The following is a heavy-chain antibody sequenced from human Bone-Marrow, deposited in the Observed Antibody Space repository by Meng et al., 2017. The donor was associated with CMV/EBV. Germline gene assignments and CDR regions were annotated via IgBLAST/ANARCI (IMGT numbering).Heavy chain of an antibody. V-gene: IGHV4-39*01. CDR2: IYYSGST. D-gene: IGHD3-3*01. CDR1: GGSISSSSYY. CDR3: ARVGRDYDFWSGPLGWFDP. Sequence: ESLKISCTVSGGSISSSSYYWGWIRQPPGKGLEWIGSIYYSGSTYYNPSLKSRVTISVDTSKNQFSLKLSSVTAADTAVYYWARVGRDYDFWSGPLGWFDPWGQGTLVTVS. J-gene: IGHJ5*02.